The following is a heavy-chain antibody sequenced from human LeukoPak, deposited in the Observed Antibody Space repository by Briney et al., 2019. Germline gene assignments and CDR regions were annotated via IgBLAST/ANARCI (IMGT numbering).Heavy chain of an antibody. D-gene: IGHD3-22*01. CDR2: IKSDGST. CDR3: ARAPSEIGGYYPEYFRH. Sequence: GGSLRLSSAASGFTFSSYWMHWVRQAPGKGLMWVSRIKSDGSTNYADSVKGRFTISRDNAKNTLSLQMNSLRAEDTGVYYCARAPSEIGGYYPEYFRHWGQGTLVTVSS. J-gene: IGHJ1*01. V-gene: IGHV3-74*01. CDR1: GFTFSSYW.